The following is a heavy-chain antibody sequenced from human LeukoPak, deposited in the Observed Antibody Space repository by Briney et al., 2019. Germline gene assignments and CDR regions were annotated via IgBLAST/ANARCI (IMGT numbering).Heavy chain of an antibody. CDR1: GYTFTCYG. J-gene: IGHJ4*02. D-gene: IGHD6-13*01. V-gene: IGHV1-18*01. Sequence: ASVKVSCKASGYTFTCYGISWVRQAPGQGLEWMGWISAYNGNTNYAQKLQGRVTMTTDTSTSTAYMELRSLRSDDTAVYYCARDRRVAARWGYYFDYWGQGTLVTVSS. CDR3: ARDRRVAARWGYYFDY. CDR2: ISAYNGNT.